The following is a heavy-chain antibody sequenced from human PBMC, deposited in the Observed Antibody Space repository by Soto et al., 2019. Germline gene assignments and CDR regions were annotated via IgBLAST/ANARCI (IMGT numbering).Heavy chain of an antibody. CDR1: ECTFSSYT. CDR3: ASSGIVVVVAATGDAFDI. D-gene: IGHD2-15*01. Sequence: MVSCMPSECTFSSYTISWVRQAPGQGLEWMGRIIPILGIANYAQKFQGRVTITADKSTSTAYMELSSLRSEDTAVYYCASSGIVVVVAATGDAFDIWGQGTMVTVSS. CDR2: IIPILGIA. V-gene: IGHV1-69*02. J-gene: IGHJ3*02.